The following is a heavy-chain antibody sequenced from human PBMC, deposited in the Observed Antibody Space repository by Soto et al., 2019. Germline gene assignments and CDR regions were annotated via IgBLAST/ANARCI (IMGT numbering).Heavy chain of an antibody. CDR1: GFTFSSSA. J-gene: IGHJ4*02. CDR2: ISTSGGNT. Sequence: HPGGSLRLSCAASGFTFSSSAMSWVRQAPEKGLEWVSAISTSGGNTLYADSVKGRFTISRDNSKNTLFLQMSSLRAEDTAIYYCAKPTLVSYPESRVFDSWCQALRVTVS. CDR3: AKPTLVSYPESRVFDS. V-gene: IGHV3-23*01. D-gene: IGHD1-26*01.